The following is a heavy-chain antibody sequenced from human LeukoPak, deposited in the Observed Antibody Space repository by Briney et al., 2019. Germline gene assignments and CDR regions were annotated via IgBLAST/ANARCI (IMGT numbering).Heavy chain of an antibody. Sequence: ASVKVSCKASGYTFTSYGISWVRQAPGQGLEWMGWISAYNGNTNYAQKIQGRVTMATDTSTSTAYMELRSLRSDDTAVYYCARLAQNYYDSSGYDAFDIWGQGTMVTVSS. CDR3: ARLAQNYYDSSGYDAFDI. D-gene: IGHD3-22*01. V-gene: IGHV1-18*01. CDR1: GYTFTSYG. CDR2: ISAYNGNT. J-gene: IGHJ3*02.